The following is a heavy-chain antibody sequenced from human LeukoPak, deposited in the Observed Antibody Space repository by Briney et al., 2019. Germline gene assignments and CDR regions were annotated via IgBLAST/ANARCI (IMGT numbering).Heavy chain of an antibody. CDR3: ARVLGYYYYYGMDV. J-gene: IGHJ6*02. V-gene: IGHV3-21*01. Sequence: GGSLRLSCAASGFTFSSYSMKWVRQAPGKGLEWVPSISSSSSYIYYADSVKGRFTISRDNAKNSLYLQMNSLRAEDTAVYYCARVLGYYYYYGMDVWGQGTTVTVSS. CDR2: ISSSSSYI. CDR1: GFTFSSYS.